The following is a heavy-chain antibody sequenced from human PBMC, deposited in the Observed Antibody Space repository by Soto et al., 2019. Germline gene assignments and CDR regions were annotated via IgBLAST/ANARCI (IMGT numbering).Heavy chain of an antibody. Sequence: QVQLVESGGGVVQPGRSLRLSCAVSGFIFSHHAMHWVRQAPGKGLEWVAVISYDGNNKYYADSVKGRFTISRDTSRSTLFLQMNSVRPEDSAVYYCARDPAAYSYGWYFDFWGQGTLATVSS. V-gene: IGHV3-30-3*01. CDR1: GFIFSHHA. D-gene: IGHD5-18*01. CDR2: ISYDGNNK. CDR3: ARDPAAYSYGWYFDF. J-gene: IGHJ4*02.